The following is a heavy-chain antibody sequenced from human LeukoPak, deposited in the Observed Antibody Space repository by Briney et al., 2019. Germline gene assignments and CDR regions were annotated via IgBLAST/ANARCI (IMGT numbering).Heavy chain of an antibody. CDR2: IYYSGST. D-gene: IGHD2-2*02. CDR3: ARLGLGYCSSTSCYTDYYYGMDV. J-gene: IGHJ6*02. CDR1: GDSISSSNYY. V-gene: IGHV4-39*01. Sequence: SETLSLTCTVSGDSISSSNYYWGWIRQPPGKGLEWIGSIYYSGSTYYNPSLKSRVTISVDTSKNQFSLKLSSVTAADTAVYYCARLGLGYCSSTSCYTDYYYGMDVWGQGTTVTVSS.